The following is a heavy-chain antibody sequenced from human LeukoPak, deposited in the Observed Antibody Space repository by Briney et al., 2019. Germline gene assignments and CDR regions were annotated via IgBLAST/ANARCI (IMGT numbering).Heavy chain of an antibody. V-gene: IGHV3-53*01. CDR3: ARAGYSSSWYYFDY. CDR2: IYSGGST. J-gene: IGHJ4*02. D-gene: IGHD6-13*01. Sequence: SVIYSGGSTYYADSVKGRFTISRDNSKNTLYLQMNSLRAEDTAVYYCARAGYSSSWYYFDYWGQGTLVTVSS.